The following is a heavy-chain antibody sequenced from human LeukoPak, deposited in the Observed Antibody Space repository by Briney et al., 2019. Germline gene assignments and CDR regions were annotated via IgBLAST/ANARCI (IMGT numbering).Heavy chain of an antibody. CDR1: GYRFTSYW. V-gene: IGHV5-10-1*01. D-gene: IGHD2-2*01. J-gene: IGHJ4*02. CDR3: ATGPAAIVDY. CDR2: IDPSDSYT. Sequence: GESLRISCRGSGYRFTSYWITWVRQLSGKGLEWMGRIDPSDSYTNYSPSFQGHVTISTDMSISTAYLQWSSLKASDTAMYYCATGPAAIVDYWGQGTLVTVSS.